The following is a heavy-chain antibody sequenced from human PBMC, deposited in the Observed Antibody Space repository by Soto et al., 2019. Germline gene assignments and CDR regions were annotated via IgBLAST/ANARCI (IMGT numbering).Heavy chain of an antibody. CDR3: ARKVVEGTVAGSGSFDY. V-gene: IGHV4-4*02. CDR1: GGSISSSNW. J-gene: IGHJ4*02. CDR2: SYYSGST. D-gene: IGHD3-10*01. Sequence: SETLSLTCAVSGGSISSSNWWSWVRQPPGKGLEWIGESYYSGSTNYNPSLKSRVTMSVDTSKNQISLKLSAVNAADTAVYYCARKVVEGTVAGSGSFDYWGQGTLVTVSS.